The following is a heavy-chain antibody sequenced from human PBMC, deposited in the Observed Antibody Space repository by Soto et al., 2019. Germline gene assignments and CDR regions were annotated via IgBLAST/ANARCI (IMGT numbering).Heavy chain of an antibody. V-gene: IGHV3-23*01. Sequence: EVQLLESGGGLVQPGGSVRLSCAASGFTFSSYAMSWVRQAPGKGLEWVSVISGSGDSTYYADSVRGRFTISRDNSKNTLYLQMNSLRAEDTAVYYCAKDRDGAAAGPTKFYGMDVWGQWTTVTVSS. D-gene: IGHD6-13*01. CDR2: ISGSGDST. CDR3: AKDRDGAAAGPTKFYGMDV. CDR1: GFTFSSYA. J-gene: IGHJ6*02.